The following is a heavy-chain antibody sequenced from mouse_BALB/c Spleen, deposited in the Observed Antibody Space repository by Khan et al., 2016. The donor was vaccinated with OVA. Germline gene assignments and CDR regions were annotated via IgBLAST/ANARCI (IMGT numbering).Heavy chain of an antibody. CDR2: IGPGSGST. CDR3: ARSNYYGSSLYAMDY. V-gene: IGHV1S41*01. D-gene: IGHD1-1*01. CDR1: GYTFTSYW. Sequence: DLVKPGASVKLSCKASGYTFTSYWINWIKQRPGQGLEWIGRIGPGSGSTSYNEMFKGKATLTVDTSSRTAHIQLSSLSSEDSAVYFCARSNYYGSSLYAMDYWGQGTSVTFSS. J-gene: IGHJ4*01.